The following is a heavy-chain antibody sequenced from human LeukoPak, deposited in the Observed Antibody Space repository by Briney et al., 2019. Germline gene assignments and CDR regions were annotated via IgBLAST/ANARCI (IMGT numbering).Heavy chain of an antibody. V-gene: IGHV3-23*01. Sequence: PGGSLRLSCAASGFAFNNYVMTWVRQAPGKGLDWFSAISGSGDSTYYADSVKGRFTISRDSSKSTMYLQMTSLTADDTAVYYCAREGIAASEDYWGQGTLVTVSS. CDR3: AREGIAASEDY. D-gene: IGHD6-13*01. J-gene: IGHJ4*02. CDR2: ISGSGDST. CDR1: GFAFNNYV.